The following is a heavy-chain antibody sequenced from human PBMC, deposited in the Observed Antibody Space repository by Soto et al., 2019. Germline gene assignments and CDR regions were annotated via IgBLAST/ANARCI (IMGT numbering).Heavy chain of an antibody. CDR2: ISGGDTT. V-gene: IGHV3-23*01. D-gene: IGHD3-3*01. J-gene: IGHJ4*02. Sequence: EVQLLESGGGLVKPGGSLRLSCVASGFTFGSYAMSWVRQAPGQGLDWVSTISGGDTTQYAESVKGRFTISRDKAKNTLYLQMNTLXVEXXXXXXXXPGWDMATFWTDWGQGTLVTVSS. CDR3: XPGWDMATFWTD. CDR1: GFTFGSYA.